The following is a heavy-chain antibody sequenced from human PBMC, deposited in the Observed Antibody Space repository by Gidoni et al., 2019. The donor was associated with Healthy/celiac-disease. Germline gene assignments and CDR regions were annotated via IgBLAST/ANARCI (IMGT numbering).Heavy chain of an antibody. V-gene: IGHV3-7*01. CDR2: IKQDRSEE. CDR3: ARDRYSSGCYVY. J-gene: IGHJ4*02. Sequence: EVQLVESAGGLVQPGGSLRLSGAASGFTFSSYWMSWVRQAPGKGLEWVANIKQDRSEEYYVDSVKCGLTISRNNGKNSLYLQKNSLRGEETAVYDGARDRYSSGCYVYWGQGTLVTVSS. CDR1: GFTFSSYW. D-gene: IGHD6-19*01.